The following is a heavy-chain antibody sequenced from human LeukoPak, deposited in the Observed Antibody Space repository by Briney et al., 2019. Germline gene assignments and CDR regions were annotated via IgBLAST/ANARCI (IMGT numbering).Heavy chain of an antibody. Sequence: GSLRLSCAASGFIVSSNYMNWVRQAPGKGLEWVSVIYSGGFTYSADSVKGRFTISRDNSKNTVYLQMNSLRTEDTAVYYCARAEYSYGLGYFDYWGQGTLVTVSS. CDR3: ARAEYSYGLGYFDY. CDR1: GFIVSSNY. J-gene: IGHJ4*02. CDR2: IYSGGFT. V-gene: IGHV3-53*01. D-gene: IGHD5-18*01.